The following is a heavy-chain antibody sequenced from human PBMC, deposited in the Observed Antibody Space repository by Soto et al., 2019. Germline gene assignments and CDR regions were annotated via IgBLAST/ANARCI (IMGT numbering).Heavy chain of an antibody. CDR2: ISAYNGNT. Sequence: ASVKVSCKASGYTFTSYGISWGRQAPGQGLEWMGWISAYNGNTNYAQKLQGRVTMTTDTSTSTAYMELRSLCSYYTALYYCARDSPPLDYWGQGTLVTVSS. J-gene: IGHJ4*02. CDR3: ARDSPPLDY. V-gene: IGHV1-18*01. CDR1: GYTFTSYG.